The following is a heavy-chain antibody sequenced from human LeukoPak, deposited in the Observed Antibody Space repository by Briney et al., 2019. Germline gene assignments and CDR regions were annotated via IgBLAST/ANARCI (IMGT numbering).Heavy chain of an antibody. J-gene: IGHJ4*02. D-gene: IGHD6-13*01. V-gene: IGHV3-30*02. CDR3: AKEVQQLDLFDY. Sequence: GGSLRLSCAASGFTFSSYGMHWVRQAPGKGLEWVAFIRYDGSNKYYADSVKGRFTISRDNSKNTLYLQMNSLRAEDTAVYYCAKEVQQLDLFDYWGQGTLVTVSS. CDR1: GFTFSSYG. CDR2: IRYDGSNK.